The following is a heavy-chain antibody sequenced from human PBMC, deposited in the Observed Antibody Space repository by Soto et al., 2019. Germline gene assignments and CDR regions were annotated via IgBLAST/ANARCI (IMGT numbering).Heavy chain of an antibody. CDR3: AKSIVVVSDVADAFDT. J-gene: IGHJ3*02. CDR2: VSGNQGST. V-gene: IGHV3-23*01. D-gene: IGHD2-2*01. Sequence: GSLRLSCAASGFTFGSYAMTWVRQAQGKGLEWVSAVSGNQGSTYSANSVKDRFSGARDNSKDTLYLQMNSLRAEDTAVYYCAKSIVVVSDVADAFDTWGQGTLVTVSS. CDR1: GFTFGSYA.